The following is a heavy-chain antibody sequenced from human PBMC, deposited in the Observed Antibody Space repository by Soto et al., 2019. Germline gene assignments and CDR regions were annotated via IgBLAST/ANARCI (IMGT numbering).Heavy chain of an antibody. CDR1: GFTFDDYT. Sequence: EVQLVESGGVVVQPGGSLRLSCAASGFTFDDYTMHWVRQAPGKGLEWVSLISWDGGSTYYADSVKGRFTISRDNSKNSLYLQMNSLRTEDTALYYCAKDSNPYCSSTSCSFLRSWGQGTTVTVSS. CDR3: AKDSNPYCSSTSCSFLRS. J-gene: IGHJ6*02. D-gene: IGHD2-2*01. CDR2: ISWDGGST. V-gene: IGHV3-43*01.